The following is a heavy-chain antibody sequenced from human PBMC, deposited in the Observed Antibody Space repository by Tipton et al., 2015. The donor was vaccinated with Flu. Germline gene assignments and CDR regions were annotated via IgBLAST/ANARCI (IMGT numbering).Heavy chain of an antibody. CDR2: SYSDGRT. D-gene: IGHD4/OR15-4a*01. CDR3: ARVTEANTTYAMDV. Sequence: SLRLSCEASGFTVNTNYMSWVRQAPGKGLEWVLVSYSDGRTKFADPVKGRFTMARDSSKNTLHLQMNSLRPEDPAVYYCARVTEANTTYAMDVWGQGTTVTVSS. J-gene: IGHJ6*02. V-gene: IGHV3-53*01. CDR1: GFTVNTNY.